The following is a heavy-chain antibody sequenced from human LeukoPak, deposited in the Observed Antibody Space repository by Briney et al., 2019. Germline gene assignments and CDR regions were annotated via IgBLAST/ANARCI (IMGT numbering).Heavy chain of an antibody. V-gene: IGHV4-59*08. J-gene: IGHJ3*02. CDR1: GGSTITHY. CDR3: ASHVDGFTNIDAFDI. D-gene: IGHD2-8*01. Sequence: SETLSLTCSVSGGSTITHYWSWIRQPPGEGLEWIGYIYYGGSTNYNPSLKSRVTISVDTSKNQFSLKLRSVTAADTAVYHCASHVDGFTNIDAFDIWGQGTMVTVSS. CDR2: IYYGGST.